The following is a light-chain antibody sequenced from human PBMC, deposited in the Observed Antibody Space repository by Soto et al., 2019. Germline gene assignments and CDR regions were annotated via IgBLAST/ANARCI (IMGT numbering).Light chain of an antibody. V-gene: IGKV1-5*03. CDR1: QSLSSW. CDR2: KAS. Sequence: DIQMTQSPSTLSAPVGDRVTITCRASQSLSSWLAWYQQKPGKAPKLLIYKASTLATGVPSRFTGSGSGTEFTLTISSLQPDDFATYYCQHFSGTFGQGTKVDIK. CDR3: QHFSGT. J-gene: IGKJ1*01.